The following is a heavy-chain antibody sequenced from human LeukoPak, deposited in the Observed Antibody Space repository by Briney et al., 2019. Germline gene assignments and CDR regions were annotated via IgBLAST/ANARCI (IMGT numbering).Heavy chain of an antibody. V-gene: IGHV3-7*03. J-gene: IGHJ4*02. CDR1: GYTFSSSW. Sequence: PGRSLRLSCVASGYTFSSSWMAWVRQAPGKGLEWVANIKEDGGEKYCVDSVKGRFTISRDNAKNSLFLQMMSLRAEDTAVYYCARGVYYFDYWGQGTLVTVSS. CDR3: ARGVYYFDY. D-gene: IGHD3-16*01. CDR2: IKEDGGEK.